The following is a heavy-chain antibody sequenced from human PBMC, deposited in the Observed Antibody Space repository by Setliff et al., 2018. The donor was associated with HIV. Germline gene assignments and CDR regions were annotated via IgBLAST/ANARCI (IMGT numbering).Heavy chain of an antibody. CDR1: GGSISSYY. CDR2: IYYSGST. Sequence: SETLSLTCTVSGGSISSYYWSWIRQPPGKGLEWIGYIYYSGSTNYNPSLKSRVTISVDTSKNQFSLKLSSVTAADTAVYYCARDLGSGTFDYWGQGTLVTVLL. D-gene: IGHD1-26*01. CDR3: ARDLGSGTFDY. V-gene: IGHV4-59*01. J-gene: IGHJ4*02.